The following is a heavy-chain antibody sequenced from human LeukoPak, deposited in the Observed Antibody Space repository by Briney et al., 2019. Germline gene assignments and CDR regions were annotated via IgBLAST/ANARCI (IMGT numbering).Heavy chain of an antibody. CDR1: GFTFSDYY. CDR3: AKDRRLTWIQLWSEFDY. Sequence: NPGGSLRLSCAASGFTFSDYYMSWIRQAPGKGLEWVSYISSSGSTIYYADSVKGRFTISRDNAKNSLYLQMNSLRAEDTAVYYCAKDRRLTWIQLWSEFDYWGQGTLVTVSS. D-gene: IGHD5-18*01. CDR2: ISSSGSTI. V-gene: IGHV3-11*01. J-gene: IGHJ4*02.